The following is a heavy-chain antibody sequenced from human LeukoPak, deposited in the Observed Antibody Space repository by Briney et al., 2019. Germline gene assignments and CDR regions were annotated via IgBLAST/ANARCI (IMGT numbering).Heavy chain of an antibody. CDR3: AKRLTVVGTSPWTD. CDR2: IGASGSNT. CDR1: GFTFNSFA. J-gene: IGHJ4*02. D-gene: IGHD6-19*01. V-gene: IGHV3-23*01. Sequence: GGSLRLSCAASGFTFNSFAMNWVRQVPGKGLEWVAGIGASGSNTYYADSVKGRFTISRDNSNNVLYLQMNSLRAEDTAVYYCAKRLTVVGTSPWTDWGQGTLVTVSS.